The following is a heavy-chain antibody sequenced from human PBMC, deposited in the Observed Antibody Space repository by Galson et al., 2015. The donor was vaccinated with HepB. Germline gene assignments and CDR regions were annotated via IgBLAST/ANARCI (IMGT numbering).Heavy chain of an antibody. Sequence: SLRLSCAASGFTFSSYAMHWVRQAPGKGLEWVAVISYDGSNKYYADSVKGRFTISRDNSKNTLYLQMNSLRAEDTAVYYCARDRGSGVLRTRGYGMDVWGQGTTVTVSS. D-gene: IGHD3-10*01. CDR2: ISYDGSNK. J-gene: IGHJ6*02. CDR1: GFTFSSYA. V-gene: IGHV3-30*04. CDR3: ARDRGSGVLRTRGYGMDV.